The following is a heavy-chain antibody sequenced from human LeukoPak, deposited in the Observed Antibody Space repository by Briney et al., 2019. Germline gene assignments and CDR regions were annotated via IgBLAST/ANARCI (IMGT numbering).Heavy chain of an antibody. Sequence: GGSLRLSCAASGFTFSSYAMSWVRQAPGKGLEWVSGISGSGGSTYYADSVQGRFTISRDNSKNTLYLQMNSLRAEDTAVYYCAKDPSFNDVVNYFDYWGQGTLVTVSS. CDR1: GFTFSSYA. V-gene: IGHV3-23*01. CDR3: AKDPSFNDVVNYFDY. J-gene: IGHJ4*02. D-gene: IGHD1-1*01. CDR2: ISGSGGST.